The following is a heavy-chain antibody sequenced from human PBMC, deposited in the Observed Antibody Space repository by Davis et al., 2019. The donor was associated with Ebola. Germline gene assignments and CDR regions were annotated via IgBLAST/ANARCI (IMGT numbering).Heavy chain of an antibody. Sequence: PGGSLRLSCVASSFSFSYYWMSWVRQAPGKVLQWVANINQDVTENHYVGSVKGRFTISRDNAKNSLYLEVHSLRAEDTAVYYCARDRLPCSSPTCNLGLDVWGQGTTVTVSS. CDR1: SFSFSYYW. CDR3: ARDRLPCSSPTCNLGLDV. CDR2: INQDVTEN. J-gene: IGHJ6*02. V-gene: IGHV3-7*01. D-gene: IGHD2-2*01.